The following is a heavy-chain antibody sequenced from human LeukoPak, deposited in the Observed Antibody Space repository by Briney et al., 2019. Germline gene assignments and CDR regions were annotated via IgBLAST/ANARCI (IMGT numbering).Heavy chain of an antibody. Sequence: QPGGSLRLSCAASGFTFTSYWMNWVRQAPGKGLEWVANIKQDGSEKYYMDSVKGRFTISRDNAKNSLYLEMNSLRVEDAAVYYCARGMTIAANWFDPWGQGTLVTVSS. J-gene: IGHJ5*02. V-gene: IGHV3-7*01. CDR3: ARGMTIAANWFDP. D-gene: IGHD2-15*01. CDR1: GFTFTSYW. CDR2: IKQDGSEK.